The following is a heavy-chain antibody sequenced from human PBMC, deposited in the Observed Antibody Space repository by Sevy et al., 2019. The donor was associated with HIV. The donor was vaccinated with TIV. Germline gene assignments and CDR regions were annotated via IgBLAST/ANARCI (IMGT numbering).Heavy chain of an antibody. CDR1: GFAFRDHA. V-gene: IGHV3-9*01. D-gene: IGHD2-21*02. J-gene: IGHJ6*02. CDR3: AKDLRRGCDGINCYSYYFYFYGLDV. CDR2: ISWNRGNI. Sequence: GGSLRLSCTASGFAFRDHAMHWVRQVPGKGLEWVAGISWNRGNIGYGDSVKGRFTISRDNAKQSVYLDMNDLRPDETATYYCAKDLRRGCDGINCYSYYFYFYGLDVWGQGTTVTVSS.